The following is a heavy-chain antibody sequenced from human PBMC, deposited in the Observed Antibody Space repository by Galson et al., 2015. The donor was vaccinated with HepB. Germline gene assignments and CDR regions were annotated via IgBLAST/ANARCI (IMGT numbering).Heavy chain of an antibody. V-gene: IGHV4-31*03. CDR2: IYYSGST. CDR1: GGSIRGGGYY. Sequence: TLSLTCTVSGGSIRGGGYYWSWIRQHPGKGLEWIGSIYYSGSTSYNPSLKSRVTLSVDTSKNHFSLKLTSVTAADTAVYYCARGGVGGNSNDAFDIWGQGTVVTVSS. CDR3: ARGGVGGNSNDAFDI. D-gene: IGHD4-23*01. J-gene: IGHJ3*02.